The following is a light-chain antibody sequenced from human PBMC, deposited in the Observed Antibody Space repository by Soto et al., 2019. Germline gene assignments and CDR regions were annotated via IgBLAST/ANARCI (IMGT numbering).Light chain of an antibody. J-gene: IGKJ4*01. Sequence: EIVLTQSPGTLSLSPGERATLSCRASQSVSNNYLAWYQQKPGQAPRLFIYGASSRATGIPDRFSGSGSGTDFTLTISRLEPEDSAVYYWQQYGSSPLTFGGGTKVEIK. CDR3: QQYGSSPLT. CDR1: QSVSNNY. V-gene: IGKV3-20*01. CDR2: GAS.